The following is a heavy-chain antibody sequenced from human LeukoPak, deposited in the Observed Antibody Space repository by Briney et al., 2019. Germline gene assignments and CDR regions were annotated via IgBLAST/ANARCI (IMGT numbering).Heavy chain of an antibody. CDR3: ARVGGSGSY. CDR1: GFTFSSYS. CDR2: ISSSSSTI. D-gene: IGHD3-10*01. J-gene: IGHJ4*02. Sequence: GGSLRLSCAASGFTFSSYSMNWVRQAPGKGLEWVSYISSSSSTIYYADSVKGRFTISRDNAKNSLYLQMNSLRAEDTAVYYCARVGGSGSYWGQGTLVTVSS. V-gene: IGHV3-48*01.